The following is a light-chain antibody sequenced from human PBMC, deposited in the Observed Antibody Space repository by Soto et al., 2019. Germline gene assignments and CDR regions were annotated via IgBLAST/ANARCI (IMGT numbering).Light chain of an antibody. Sequence: QSALTQPASVSGSTGQSITISCTGTSSDVGGYNYVSWYQQHPGKAPKLIIYEVSNRPSGVSNRFSGSKSGDTASLTISGLHAEDEADYYCSSYTSRSTLYVFGTGTKVTVL. CDR1: SSDVGGYNY. V-gene: IGLV2-14*01. CDR2: EVS. CDR3: SSYTSRSTLYV. J-gene: IGLJ1*01.